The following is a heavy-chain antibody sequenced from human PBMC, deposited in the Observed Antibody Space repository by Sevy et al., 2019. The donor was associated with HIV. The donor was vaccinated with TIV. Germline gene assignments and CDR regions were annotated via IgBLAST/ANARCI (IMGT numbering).Heavy chain of an antibody. CDR3: ARRVIRGYCSGGSRLNWFDP. J-gene: IGHJ5*02. Sequence: GESLKISCKGSGYSFTSYWIGWVRQMPGKGLEWMGIIYPGDSDTRYSPSFQGQVTISADRSISTAYLQWSSLKASDTAMYYCARRVIRGYCSGGSRLNWFDPWGQGTLVTVSS. D-gene: IGHD2-15*01. CDR2: IYPGDSDT. V-gene: IGHV5-51*01. CDR1: GYSFTSYW.